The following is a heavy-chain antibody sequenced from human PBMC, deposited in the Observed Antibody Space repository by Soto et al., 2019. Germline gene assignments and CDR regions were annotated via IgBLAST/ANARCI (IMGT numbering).Heavy chain of an antibody. V-gene: IGHV3-23*01. CDR3: AKDLSIRPGIAAAGAWDY. CDR2: ISGSGGST. CDR1: GFTFSSYA. Sequence: PGGSLRLSCAASGFTFSSYAMSWVRQARGKGLEWVSAISGSGGSTYYADSVKGRFTISRDNSKNTLYLQMNSLRAEDTAVYYCAKDLSIRPGIAAAGAWDYWGQGTLVTVSS. D-gene: IGHD6-13*01. J-gene: IGHJ4*02.